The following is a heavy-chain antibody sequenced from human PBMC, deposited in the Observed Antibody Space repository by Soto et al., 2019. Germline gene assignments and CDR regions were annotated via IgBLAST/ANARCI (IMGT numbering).Heavy chain of an antibody. Sequence: TSETLSLTCTVSGGSISSGGYYWSWIRQHSGKGLEWIGYIYYSGSTYYNPSLKSRVTISVDTSKNQFSLKLSSVTAADTAVYYCARTYYDFWSGYYTGSYFDYWGQGTLVTVSS. V-gene: IGHV4-31*03. J-gene: IGHJ4*02. CDR2: IYYSGST. CDR3: ARTYYDFWSGYYTGSYFDY. D-gene: IGHD3-3*01. CDR1: GGSISSGGYY.